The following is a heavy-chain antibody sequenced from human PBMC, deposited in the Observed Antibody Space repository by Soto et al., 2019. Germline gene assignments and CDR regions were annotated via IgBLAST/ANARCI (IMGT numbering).Heavy chain of an antibody. CDR3: ARHNRYSSTWFEGWFDP. D-gene: IGHD6-13*01. CDR2: MHPGDSDT. V-gene: IGHV5-51*03. CDR1: GYSFSNNW. J-gene: IGHJ5*02. Sequence: EVQLVQSGAEVKKAGESLKISCKGSGYSFSNNWVGWVRQMPGKGLEWMGIMHPGDSDTRYSPSFQGQVTISADKSIKXAYLQWSSLKPSDSAMYYCARHNRYSSTWFEGWFDPWGQGTLVTVSS.